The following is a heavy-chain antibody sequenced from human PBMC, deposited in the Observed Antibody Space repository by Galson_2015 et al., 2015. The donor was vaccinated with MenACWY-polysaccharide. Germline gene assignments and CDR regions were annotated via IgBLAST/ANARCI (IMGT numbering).Heavy chain of an antibody. V-gene: IGHV3-23*01. Sequence: SLRLSCAASGFTFSSYAMSWVRQAPGKGLEWVSTISGSGGSTYQADSVKGWFTISRDNSKNTLYLQMNSLRAEDTALYYCAKYGIEVAGSLKNHFDYWGQGTLVTVSS. D-gene: IGHD6-19*01. CDR1: GFTFSSYA. CDR2: ISGSGGST. J-gene: IGHJ4*02. CDR3: AKYGIEVAGSLKNHFDY.